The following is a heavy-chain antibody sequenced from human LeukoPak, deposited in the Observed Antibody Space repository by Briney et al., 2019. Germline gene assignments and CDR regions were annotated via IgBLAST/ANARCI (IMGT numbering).Heavy chain of an antibody. CDR1: GGSSSSYY. J-gene: IGHJ4*02. V-gene: IGHV4-59*01. Sequence: PSETLSLTCTVSGGSSSSYYWSWIRQPPGKGLECIGYIYYSGSTNSNPSLKRRVTISVDTSKNQFSLKLSSVTAAATAVYYCARGGGWLGRNRFDYWGQGTLVTVSS. D-gene: IGHD6-19*01. CDR2: IYYSGST. CDR3: ARGGGWLGRNRFDY.